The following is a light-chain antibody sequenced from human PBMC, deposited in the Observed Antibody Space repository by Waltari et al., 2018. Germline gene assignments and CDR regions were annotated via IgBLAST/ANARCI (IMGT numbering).Light chain of an antibody. CDR2: SAS. Sequence: EIVMTQSPVTLSVSPGERATPSCRASQGISTNLAWFQQKPGQAPRLLIYSASITATGIPARFSGSGSGTDFSLTISSLQSEDFAVYFCLQYDNWPPWTFGQGTAVEVK. CDR1: QGISTN. V-gene: IGKV3-15*01. CDR3: LQYDNWPPWT. J-gene: IGKJ1*01.